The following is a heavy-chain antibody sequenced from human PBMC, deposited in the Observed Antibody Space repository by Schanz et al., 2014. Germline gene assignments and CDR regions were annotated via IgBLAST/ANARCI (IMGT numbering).Heavy chain of an antibody. V-gene: IGHV4-31*03. Sequence: QVQLQESGPGLVKPSQTLSLTCTVSGGSVSSGGDYWSWIRQHPGKGLEWIGFISYSGSTYYNPSLKRRLPISVDTSKNQFSLNLSSATAADTAVYYCARDRRHGDLPGDIAGRGTMVAVSP. CDR1: GGSVSSGGDY. CDR2: ISYSGST. J-gene: IGHJ3*02. CDR3: ARDRRHGDLPGDI. D-gene: IGHD4-17*01.